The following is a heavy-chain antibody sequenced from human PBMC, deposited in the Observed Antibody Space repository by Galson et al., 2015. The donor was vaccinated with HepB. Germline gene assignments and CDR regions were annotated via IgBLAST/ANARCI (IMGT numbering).Heavy chain of an antibody. Sequence: SLRLSCAASGFTFSSYEMNWVRQAPGKGLERVSYISSSGTSIYYADSVKGRFTISRDNAKNSLYLQMNSLRAEDTAIYYCAREGSRNWGDAFEIWRQGTMLTGPS. D-gene: IGHD7-27*01. CDR3: AREGSRNWGDAFEI. CDR2: ISSSGTSI. J-gene: IGHJ3*02. CDR1: GFTFSSYE. V-gene: IGHV3-48*03.